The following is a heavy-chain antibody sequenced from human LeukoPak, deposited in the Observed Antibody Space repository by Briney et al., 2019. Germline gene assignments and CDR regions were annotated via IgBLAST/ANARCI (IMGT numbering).Heavy chain of an antibody. CDR3: ARVNYGDLDY. V-gene: IGHV4-34*01. Sequence: SETLSLTCAVYGGSFSTDYWSWIRQPPGKGLEWIGEISHSGTTNYNPSLKSRATISIDTAKNQFFLRLSSVTAADTAVYYCARVNYGDLDYWGQGTLLTVSS. CDR1: GGSFSTDY. D-gene: IGHD4-17*01. J-gene: IGHJ4*02. CDR2: ISHSGTT.